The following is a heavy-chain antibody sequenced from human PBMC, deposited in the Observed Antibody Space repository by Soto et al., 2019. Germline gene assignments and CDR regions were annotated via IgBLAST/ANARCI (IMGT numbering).Heavy chain of an antibody. J-gene: IGHJ5*02. CDR3: ARLVGYLDPNWFDP. V-gene: IGHV4-61*01. CDR2: IYYSGST. D-gene: IGHD3-9*01. Sequence: QVQLQESGPGLVKPSETLSLTCTVSGGSVSSGSYYWSWIRQPPGKGLEWIGYIYYSGSTNYNPSPKSRVTISVDTSQNQFSMKLSSVTAADTAVYYCARLVGYLDPNWFDPWGKGTLVTVSS. CDR1: GGSVSSGSYY.